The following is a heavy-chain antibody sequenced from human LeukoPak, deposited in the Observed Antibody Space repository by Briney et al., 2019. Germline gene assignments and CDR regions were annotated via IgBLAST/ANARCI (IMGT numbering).Heavy chain of an antibody. Sequence: GGSLRLSCAASGFTFSSYSMNWVRQAPGKGLEWVSSISGSSSYIYYADSVKGRFTISRDNAKNSLYLQMNSLRAEDTAVYYCARDSSSWDLYYYYYMDVWGKGTTVTISS. V-gene: IGHV3-21*01. J-gene: IGHJ6*03. CDR1: GFTFSSYS. CDR3: ARDSSSWDLYYYYYMDV. D-gene: IGHD6-13*01. CDR2: ISGSSSYI.